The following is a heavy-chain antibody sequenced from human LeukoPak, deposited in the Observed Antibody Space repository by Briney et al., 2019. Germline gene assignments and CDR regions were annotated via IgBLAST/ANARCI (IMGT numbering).Heavy chain of an antibody. Sequence: GGSLRLSCAASGFTFSSYSMNWVRQAPGKGLEWVSSISSSSSYIYYADSVKGRFTISRDNAKNSLYLQMNSLRAEDTAVYYCARVPAPRDILFGYWGRGTLVTVSS. CDR3: ARVPAPRDILFGY. V-gene: IGHV3-21*01. CDR2: ISSSSSYI. J-gene: IGHJ4*02. CDR1: GFTFSSYS. D-gene: IGHD2-15*01.